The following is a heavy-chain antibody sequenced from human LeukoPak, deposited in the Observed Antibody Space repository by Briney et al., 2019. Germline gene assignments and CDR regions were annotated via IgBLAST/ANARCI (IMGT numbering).Heavy chain of an antibody. CDR3: ARLGYYDILTGYSFGYYYMDV. CDR1: GYSFTSYW. Sequence: GESLKISCKGSGYSFTSYWIGWVRQMPGKGLEWMGIIYPGDSDTRYSPTFQGQVTISADKSISTAYLQWSSLKASDTAMYYCARLGYYDILTGYSFGYYYMDVWGKGTTVTVSS. J-gene: IGHJ6*03. D-gene: IGHD3-9*01. CDR2: IYPGDSDT. V-gene: IGHV5-51*01.